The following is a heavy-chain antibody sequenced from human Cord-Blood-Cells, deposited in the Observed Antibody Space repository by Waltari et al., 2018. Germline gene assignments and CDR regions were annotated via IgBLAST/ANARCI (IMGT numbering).Heavy chain of an antibody. J-gene: IGHJ4*02. CDR2: IYSGGST. Sequence: EVQLVESGGGLIQPGGSLRLSCAASGFPVSSNYMSWVRQAPGQGREWVSVIYSGGSTYYADSVKGRFTISRDNSKNTLYLQMNSLRAEDTAVYYCARDIAAADPVDDYWGQGTLVTVSS. CDR1: GFPVSSNY. CDR3: ARDIAAADPVDDY. V-gene: IGHV3-53*01. D-gene: IGHD6-13*01.